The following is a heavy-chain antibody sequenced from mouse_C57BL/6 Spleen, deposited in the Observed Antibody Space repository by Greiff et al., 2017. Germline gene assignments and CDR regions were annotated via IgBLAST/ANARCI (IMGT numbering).Heavy chain of an antibody. D-gene: IGHD1-1*01. CDR2: IYPGNGDT. CDR3: ARSPYYDGCSYLYLDD. J-gene: IGHJ1*03. Sequence: LQQSGAELVRPGASVKMSCKASGYTFTSYYMHWVKQTPSQGLEWIGAIYPGNGDTSYNQKFKGKATLTVDKSSSTAYMQLSSLTSEDSAVSVCARSPYYDGCSYLYLDDWGKGTTVTVSS. V-gene: IGHV1-12*01. CDR1: GYTFTSYY.